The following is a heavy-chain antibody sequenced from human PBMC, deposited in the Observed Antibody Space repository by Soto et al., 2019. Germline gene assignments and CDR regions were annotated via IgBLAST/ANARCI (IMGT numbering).Heavy chain of an antibody. CDR2: ISGYNGNT. CDR3: AKDYYDTSGYYGFDY. J-gene: IGHJ4*02. V-gene: IGHV1-18*01. Sequence: ASVKVSCKASDYTFTSHGISWVRQAPGQGLEWMGWISGYNGNTKCAQKFQGRVTMTTDTTTSTAYMELRSLRSDDTAVYYCAKDYYDTSGYYGFDYCGQGTLVTVYS. CDR1: DYTFTSHG. D-gene: IGHD3-22*01.